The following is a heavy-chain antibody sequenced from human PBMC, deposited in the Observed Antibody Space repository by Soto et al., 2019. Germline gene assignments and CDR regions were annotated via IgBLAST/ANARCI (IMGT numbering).Heavy chain of an antibody. CDR3: ARGCWEFDP. CDR1: GYTFSSYG. CDR2: ISAYNGNT. Sequence: QVQLVQSGAEVKKPGASVKVSCKASGYTFSSYGISWVRQAPGQGLEWMGWISAYNGNTHYAQKLPGRVTITTHKSTSTDFVKLRCLRSDDPDVFYCARGCWEFDPWGQGTLVTVSS. V-gene: IGHV1-18*01. J-gene: IGHJ5*02. D-gene: IGHD1-26*01.